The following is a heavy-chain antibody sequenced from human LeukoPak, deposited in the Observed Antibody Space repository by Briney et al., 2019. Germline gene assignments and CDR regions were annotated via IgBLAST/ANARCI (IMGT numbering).Heavy chain of an antibody. CDR2: INPSGGST. J-gene: IGHJ4*02. Sequence: GASVKVSCKASGYTFTSYYMHWVRQAPGQGLEWMGIINPSGGSTSYAQKFQGRVTMTRDTSTSTVYMELSSLRSEDTAVYYCARAGRVCSGGSCYQYYFDYWGQGTLVTVSS. V-gene: IGHV1-46*01. D-gene: IGHD2-15*01. CDR3: ARAGRVCSGGSCYQYYFDY. CDR1: GYTFTSYY.